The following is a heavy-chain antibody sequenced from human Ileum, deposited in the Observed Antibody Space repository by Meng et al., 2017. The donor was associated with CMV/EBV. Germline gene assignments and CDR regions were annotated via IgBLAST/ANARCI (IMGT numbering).Heavy chain of an antibody. CDR2: ITYDGSNK. D-gene: IGHD2-8*01. Sequence: GESLKISCAASGFTFSSYAMHWVRQAPGKGLEWVAVITYDGSNKYYGDSVEGRFTISRDNSKNTLYLQMNSLRAEDTALYFCARNGMVWNNVDFDYWGQGTLVTVSS. CDR1: GFTFSSYA. V-gene: IGHV3-30-3*01. J-gene: IGHJ4*02. CDR3: ARNGMVWNNVDFDY.